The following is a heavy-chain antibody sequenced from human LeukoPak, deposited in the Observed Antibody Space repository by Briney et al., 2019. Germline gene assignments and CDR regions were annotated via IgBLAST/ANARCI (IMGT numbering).Heavy chain of an antibody. V-gene: IGHV4-34*01. J-gene: IGHJ5*02. Sequence: SETLSLTCAVYGGSGGGYYWSWIRQAPGKGLEWSGEIDHSGSTNYNPSLKSRVTISVDTSKHQFSLNLSSVTAADTAVYYCARFTYYDFWSGYYSRLDPWGQGTLVTVSS. CDR3: ARFTYYDFWSGYYSRLDP. CDR2: IDHSGST. CDR1: GGSGGGYY. D-gene: IGHD3-3*01.